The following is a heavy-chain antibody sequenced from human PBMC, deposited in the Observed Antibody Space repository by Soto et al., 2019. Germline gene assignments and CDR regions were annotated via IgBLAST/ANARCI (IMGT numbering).Heavy chain of an antibody. D-gene: IGHD4-4*01. V-gene: IGHV3-33*01. CDR2: IWYDGSNK. CDR1: GFTFSSYG. Sequence: GGSLRLSCAASGFTFSSYGMHWVRQAPGKGLEWVAVIWYDGSNKYYADSVKRRFTISRDNSKNTLYLQMNSLRAEDTAVYYCASTPIYSPYYFDYWGQGTLVTVSS. J-gene: IGHJ4*02. CDR3: ASTPIYSPYYFDY.